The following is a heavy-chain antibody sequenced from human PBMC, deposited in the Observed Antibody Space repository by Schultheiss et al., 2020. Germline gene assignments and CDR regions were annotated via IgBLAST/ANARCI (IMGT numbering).Heavy chain of an antibody. CDR2: ISGSGGST. D-gene: IGHD2-2*02. V-gene: IGHV3-23*01. J-gene: IGHJ4*02. CDR1: GFTFSSYS. Sequence: GESLKISCAASGFTFSSYSMNWVRQATGKGLEWVSAISGSGGSTYYADSVKGRFTISRDNSKNTLYLQMNSLRGEDTAVYYCAKDYCSSTSCYTYFDYWGQGTLVTVSS. CDR3: AKDYCSSTSCYTYFDY.